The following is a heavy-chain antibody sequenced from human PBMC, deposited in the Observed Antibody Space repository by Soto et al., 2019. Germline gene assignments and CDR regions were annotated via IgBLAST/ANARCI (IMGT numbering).Heavy chain of an antibody. J-gene: IGHJ6*02. V-gene: IGHV3-23*01. CDR3: ANLARTVYYYGMDV. CDR2: ITGSGAST. CDR1: GLTFSSYV. Sequence: PGGSLRLSCAASGLTFSSYVMSWVRQAPGKGLEWVSAITGSGASTYSADSVKGRFTISRDNSKNTLYLQMNSLRAEDTAVYYCANLARTVYYYGMDVWGQRTTVTVSS.